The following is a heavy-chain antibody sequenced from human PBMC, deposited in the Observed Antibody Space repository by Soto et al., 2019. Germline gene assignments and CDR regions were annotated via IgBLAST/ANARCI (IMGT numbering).Heavy chain of an antibody. CDR1: GYTFTSYG. Sequence: QVQLVQSGAEVKKPGASMKVSCKASGYTFTSYGISWVRQAPGQGLEWMGWISAYNRNTNYEQKLWSIITRTTNTSSSTRNMEPRSLRSHDTAVQYCAGGMGKAGQSSDDFDILGQGTMVPVPS. CDR3: AGGMGKAGQSSDDFDI. V-gene: IGHV1-18*01. CDR2: ISAYNRNT. D-gene: IGHD1-26*01. J-gene: IGHJ3*02.